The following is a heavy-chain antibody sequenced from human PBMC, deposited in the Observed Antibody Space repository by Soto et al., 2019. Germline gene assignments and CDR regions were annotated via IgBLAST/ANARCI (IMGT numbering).Heavy chain of an antibody. CDR2: ISYGGGDK. CDR3: AKVPSDRGYEYYGMDV. J-gene: IGHJ6*02. Sequence: QVQLVESGGGVVQPGRSLRLSCAASGFTFSNYGMHWVRQAPGKGLDWVAVISYGGGDKYYADSVKGRFTISRDNSKNTLYLQMNSLRPQDTAVYYCAKVPSDRGYEYYGMDVWGQGTTVTVSS. CDR1: GFTFSNYG. V-gene: IGHV3-30*18. D-gene: IGHD3-10*01.